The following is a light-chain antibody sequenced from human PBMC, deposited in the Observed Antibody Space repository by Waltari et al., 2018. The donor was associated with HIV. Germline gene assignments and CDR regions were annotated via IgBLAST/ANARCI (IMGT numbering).Light chain of an antibody. CDR1: QSVSSSY. J-gene: IGKJ1*01. CDR2: GAS. Sequence: EIVLTQSPGTLSLSPGERATLPCRASQSVSSSYLAWYRQTPGQAPRLLIYGASSRATGIPDRFSGSGSGTDFTLTISRLEPEDFAVYYCQQYGSSPRTFGQGTKVEIK. V-gene: IGKV3-20*01. CDR3: QQYGSSPRT.